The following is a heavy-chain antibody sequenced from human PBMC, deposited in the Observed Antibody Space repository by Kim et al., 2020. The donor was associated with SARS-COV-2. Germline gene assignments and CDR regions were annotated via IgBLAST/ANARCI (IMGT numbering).Heavy chain of an antibody. CDR2: ISSSSSYI. D-gene: IGHD4-17*01. CDR3: ARDSYGDYSFDY. J-gene: IGHJ4*02. CDR1: VFTFTSYS. Sequence: GGSLRLSCAASVFTFTSYSMNWVRQAPGKGLEWVSSISSSSSYIYYADSVKGRFTISRDNAKNSLYLQMNSLRAEDTAVYYCARDSYGDYSFDYWGQGTLVTVSS. V-gene: IGHV3-21*01.